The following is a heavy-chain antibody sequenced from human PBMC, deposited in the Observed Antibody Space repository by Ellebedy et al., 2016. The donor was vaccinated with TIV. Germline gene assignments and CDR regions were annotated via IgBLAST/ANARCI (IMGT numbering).Heavy chain of an antibody. J-gene: IGHJ3*02. CDR3: ARDYYDSSGYYHDAFDI. Sequence: SETLSLTCTVSGGSISSSSYYWGWIRQPPGKGLEWIGSIYYSGSTNYNPSLKSRVTISVDTSKNQFSLKLSSVTAADTAVYYCARDYYDSSGYYHDAFDIWGQGTMVTVSS. D-gene: IGHD3-22*01. V-gene: IGHV4-39*07. CDR2: IYYSGST. CDR1: GGSISSSSYY.